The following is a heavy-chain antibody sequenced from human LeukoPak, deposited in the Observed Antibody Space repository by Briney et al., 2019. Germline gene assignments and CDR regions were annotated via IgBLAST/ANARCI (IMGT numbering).Heavy chain of an antibody. CDR2: IQQHGSEK. D-gene: IGHD2-21*01. CDR3: ARQHDYADY. V-gene: IGHV3-7*01. Sequence: GGSLRLSCAASGFTFSSYWMSWVRQTPGKGLEWVANIQQHGSEKFYVDSVKGRFTISRDDASNSLYLQMNSLRAEDTAVYYCARQHDYADYWGQGNPGHRLL. J-gene: IGHJ4*02. CDR1: GFTFSSYW.